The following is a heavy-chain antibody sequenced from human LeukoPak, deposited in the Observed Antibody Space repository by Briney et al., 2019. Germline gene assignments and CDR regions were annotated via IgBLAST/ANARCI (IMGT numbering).Heavy chain of an antibody. V-gene: IGHV5-51*01. Sequence: GESLKISCKGSGYSFATYWIAWVRQMPGKGLEWMGIIYPGDSDIRYSPPFQGQVTISADKSISTAYLQWSSLKASDTAMYYCARKGTYYYDSSGYYNNWFDPWGQGTLVTVSS. CDR3: ARKGTYYYDSSGYYNNWFDP. D-gene: IGHD3-22*01. CDR2: IYPGDSDI. CDR1: GYSFATYW. J-gene: IGHJ5*02.